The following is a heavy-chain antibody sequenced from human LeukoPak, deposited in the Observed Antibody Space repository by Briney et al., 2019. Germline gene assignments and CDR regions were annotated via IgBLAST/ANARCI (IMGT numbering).Heavy chain of an antibody. CDR2: IYYSGST. V-gene: IGHV4-30-4*01. D-gene: IGHD3-9*01. CDR1: GGSISSGDYY. CDR3: ARALRYFDWLDSSDY. Sequence: PSQTLSLTCTVSGGSISSGDYYWSWIRQPPGKGLEWIGYIYYSGSTYYNPSLKSRVTISVDTSKNQFSLKLSSVTAADTAVYYCARALRYFDWLDSSDYWGQGTLVTVSS. J-gene: IGHJ4*02.